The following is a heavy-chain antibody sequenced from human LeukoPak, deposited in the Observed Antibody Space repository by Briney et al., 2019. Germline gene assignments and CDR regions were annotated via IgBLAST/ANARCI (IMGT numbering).Heavy chain of an antibody. V-gene: IGHV1-3*01. CDR3: ARGGPNKSGWTLDH. CDR1: GYTLTNYA. J-gene: IGHJ4*02. CDR2: SNSDTGNR. Sequence: ASVKVSCKASGYTLTNYAIHWVRQAPGQRLEWMGWSNSDTGNREYAQKFQGRVIITRDTPASTAYMEVSSLRPEDTAVYFCARGGPNKSGWTLDHWGQGTLVTVSS. D-gene: IGHD6-25*01.